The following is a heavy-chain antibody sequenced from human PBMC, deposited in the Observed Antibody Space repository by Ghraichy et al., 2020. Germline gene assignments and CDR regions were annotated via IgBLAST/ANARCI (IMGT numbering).Heavy chain of an antibody. D-gene: IGHD6-6*01. J-gene: IGHJ4*02. Sequence: GALNISCAASGFTFSSYWMHWVRQAPGKGLVWVSRINSDGSSTSYADSVKGRFTISRDNAKNTLYLQMNSLRAEDTAVYYCARVGVAARPVDYWGQGTLVTVSS. V-gene: IGHV3-74*01. CDR2: INSDGSST. CDR1: GFTFSSYW. CDR3: ARVGVAARPVDY.